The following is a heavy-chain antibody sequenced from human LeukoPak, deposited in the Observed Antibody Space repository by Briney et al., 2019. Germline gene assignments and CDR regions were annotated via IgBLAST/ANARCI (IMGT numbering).Heavy chain of an antibody. Sequence: PGGSLRLSCAASRFTFSSYWMHWVRQAPGKGLVWVSRINSDGSSTNYADSVKGRFTISRDNAKNTLYLQMNSLRAEDTAVYYCERDWDTDGMDVWGQGTTVTVSS. V-gene: IGHV3-74*01. J-gene: IGHJ6*02. CDR3: ERDWDTDGMDV. CDR2: INSDGSST. CDR1: RFTFSSYW. D-gene: IGHD1-26*01.